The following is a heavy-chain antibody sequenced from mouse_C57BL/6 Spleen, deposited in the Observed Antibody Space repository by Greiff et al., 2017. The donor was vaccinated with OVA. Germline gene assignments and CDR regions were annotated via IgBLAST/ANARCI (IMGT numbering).Heavy chain of an antibody. CDR2: ILPGSGST. CDR3: ARGYGSSYWYFDV. V-gene: IGHV1-9*01. D-gene: IGHD1-1*01. Sequence: QVQLQQSGAELMKPGASVKLSCKATGYTFTGYWIEWVKQRPGHGLEWIGEILPGSGSTNYTEKFKGKATFTADTSSNTAYMQLSSLTTEDSAIYYCARGYGSSYWYFDVWGTGTTVTVSS. J-gene: IGHJ1*03. CDR1: GYTFTGYW.